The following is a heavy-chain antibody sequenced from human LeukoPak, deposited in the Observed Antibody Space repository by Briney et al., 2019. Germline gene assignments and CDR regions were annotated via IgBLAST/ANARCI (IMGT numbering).Heavy chain of an antibody. CDR1: GGSISSSSYY. V-gene: IGHV4-39*01. D-gene: IGHD6-13*01. CDR3: ARGGIAAAGTFDY. CDR2: IYYSGST. Sequence: SETLSLTCTVSGGSISSSSYYWGWIRQPPGKGLEWIGSIYYSGSTYYNPSLKSRVTISVDTSKNQFSLKLSSVTAADMAVYYCARGGIAAAGTFDYWGQGTLVTVSS. J-gene: IGHJ4*02.